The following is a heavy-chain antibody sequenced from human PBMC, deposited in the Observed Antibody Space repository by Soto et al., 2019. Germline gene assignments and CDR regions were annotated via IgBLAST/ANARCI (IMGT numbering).Heavy chain of an antibody. D-gene: IGHD6-13*01. CDR2: IYSGGST. V-gene: IGHV3-53*02. J-gene: IGHJ4*02. CDR1: GFTVSTTY. Sequence: EVQLVETGGGLIQPGESLRLSCAASGFTVSTTYMSWVRQAPGKGLEWVSVIYSGGSTYYADSVKGRFAISRDISKNTLYLQMNSLSVEDTAVYYCVTVGSSTWYYFDYWGQGTLVTVSS. CDR3: VTVGSSTWYYFDY.